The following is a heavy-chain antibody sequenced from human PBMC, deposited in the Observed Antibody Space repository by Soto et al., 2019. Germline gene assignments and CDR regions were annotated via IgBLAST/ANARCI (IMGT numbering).Heavy chain of an antibody. CDR1: GGSISSSSYY. D-gene: IGHD6-13*01. CDR2: IYYGVST. J-gene: IGHJ6*03. Sequence: QLQLQESGPGLVKPSETLSLTCPVSGGSISSSSYYWGWIRQPPGKGLEWIGSIYYGVSTYYNPSLKSRVTISVDTSKNQYSLKLSSVTAADTAVYYCARNAAGGYYYYYYMDVWGKGTTVTVSS. CDR3: ARNAAGGYYYYYYMDV. V-gene: IGHV4-39*01.